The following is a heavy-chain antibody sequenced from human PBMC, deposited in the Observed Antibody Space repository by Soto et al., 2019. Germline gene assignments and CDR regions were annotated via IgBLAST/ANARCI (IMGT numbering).Heavy chain of an antibody. Sequence: EVQLLESGGGLVQPGGSLRLSCAASGFTFSSYAMSWVRQAPGKGLEWVSAISGSGGTTYYADSVKGRFTISRDNSKNTLYLQMNSLRADDTAVYYCAKDTEEWVSVKGAFDIWGQGTMVTVSS. CDR1: GFTFSSYA. D-gene: IGHD3-3*01. V-gene: IGHV3-23*01. CDR3: AKDTEEWVSVKGAFDI. J-gene: IGHJ3*02. CDR2: ISGSGGTT.